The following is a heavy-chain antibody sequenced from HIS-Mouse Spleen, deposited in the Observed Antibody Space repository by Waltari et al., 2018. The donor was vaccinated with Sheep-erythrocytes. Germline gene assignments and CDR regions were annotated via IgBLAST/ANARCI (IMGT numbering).Heavy chain of an antibody. D-gene: IGHD3-10*01. J-gene: IGHJ2*01. CDR1: GGSISSGGYY. V-gene: IGHV4-31*03. CDR3: ARLITMVRGVTWYFDL. Sequence: QVQLQESGPGLVKPSQTLSLTCTVSGGSISSGGYYWSWIRQHPGKGLEWIGYLNYSGGTYYNPSLKSRVTISVDTSKNQFSLKLSSVTAADTAVYYCARLITMVRGVTWYFDLWGRGTLVTVSS. CDR2: LNYSGGT.